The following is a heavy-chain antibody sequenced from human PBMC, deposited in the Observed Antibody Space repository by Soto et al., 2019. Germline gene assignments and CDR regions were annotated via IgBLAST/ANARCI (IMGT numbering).Heavy chain of an antibody. CDR1: GFSLSTSGVG. D-gene: IGHD6-13*01. J-gene: IGHJ6*02. Sequence: QITLKESGPTLVKPTQTLTLTCTFSGFSLSTSGVGVGWIRQPPGKALEWLALIYWDDDKRYSPSLKSRLTITKDTAKNQVVLTMTNMDPVDTATYYCAHSTSSWPPKYYSGMDVWGQGTTVTVSS. V-gene: IGHV2-5*02. CDR3: AHSTSSWPPKYYSGMDV. CDR2: IYWDDDK.